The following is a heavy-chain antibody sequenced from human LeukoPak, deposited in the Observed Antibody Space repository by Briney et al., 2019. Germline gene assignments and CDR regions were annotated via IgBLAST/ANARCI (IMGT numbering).Heavy chain of an antibody. Sequence: SGTLSLTCGVSGGSISNGNWWSWVRQPPGKGLEWIGEIYRTGSANYNPSLKSRVAISVDKSKNQFSLTLNSVTAADTAVYYCVRCGSYCLDYWGQGTLVTVSS. CDR1: GGSISNGNW. CDR2: IYRTGSA. J-gene: IGHJ4*02. CDR3: VRCGSYCLDY. V-gene: IGHV4-4*02. D-gene: IGHD1-26*01.